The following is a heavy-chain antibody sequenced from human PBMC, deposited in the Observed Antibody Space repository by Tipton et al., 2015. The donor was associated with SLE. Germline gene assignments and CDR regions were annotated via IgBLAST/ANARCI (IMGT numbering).Heavy chain of an antibody. CDR3: ARDGAMIVPRGSFDI. J-gene: IGHJ3*02. CDR1: GGSISSGGYY. D-gene: IGHD3-22*01. V-gene: IGHV4-31*03. Sequence: TLSLTCTVSGGSISSGGYYWSWIRQHPGKGLAWFGYIYYSGSTYYNPSLKSRVTISVDTSKNQFSQKLSSVTAADTAVYYCARDGAMIVPRGSFDIWGQGTMVTVSS. CDR2: IYYSGST.